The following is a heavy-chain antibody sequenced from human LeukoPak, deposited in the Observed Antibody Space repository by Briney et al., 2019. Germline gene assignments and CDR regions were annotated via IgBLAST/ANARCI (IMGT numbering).Heavy chain of an antibody. CDR1: GGSFSGYY. D-gene: IGHD4-17*01. V-gene: IGHV4-34*01. CDR3: ARGLGDYGDPRLIYYFDY. CDR2: INHSGST. J-gene: IGHJ4*02. Sequence: LETLSLTCAVYGGSFSGYYWSWIRQPPGKGLEWIGEINHSGSTNYNPSLKSRVTISVDTSKNQFSLKLSSVTAADTAVYYCARGLGDYGDPRLIYYFDYWGQGTLVTVSS.